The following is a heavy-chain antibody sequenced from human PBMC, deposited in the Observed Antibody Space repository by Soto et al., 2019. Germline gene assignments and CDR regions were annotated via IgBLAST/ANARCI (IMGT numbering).Heavy chain of an antibody. V-gene: IGHV3-23*01. CDR3: AKHSGSYFESSDH. D-gene: IGHD1-26*01. J-gene: IGHJ4*02. CDR1: GFTFSSYA. CDR2: IFDGGGST. Sequence: GGSLRLSCAASGFTFSSYAMSWVRQAPGKGLEWVSTIFDGGGSTCYADSVKGRLTISRDNAKNTLYLQMNSLRAEDTAVLYCAKHSGSYFESSDHWGQGTLVTVSS.